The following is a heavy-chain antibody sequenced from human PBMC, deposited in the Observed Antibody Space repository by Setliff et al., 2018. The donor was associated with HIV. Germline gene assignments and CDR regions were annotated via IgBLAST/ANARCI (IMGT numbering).Heavy chain of an antibody. D-gene: IGHD5-18*01. CDR3: ATRGYSYGPSHV. J-gene: IGHJ6*04. V-gene: IGHV4-34*01. Sequence: TSETLSLTCAVYGGSFSGYYWSWIRQPPGKGLEWIGEINHSGSTNYNPSLKSRVTISVDTSKNQFSLKLSSVTAADTAVYYCATRGYSYGPSHVWGKGTTVTVSS. CDR1: GGSFSGYY. CDR2: INHSGST.